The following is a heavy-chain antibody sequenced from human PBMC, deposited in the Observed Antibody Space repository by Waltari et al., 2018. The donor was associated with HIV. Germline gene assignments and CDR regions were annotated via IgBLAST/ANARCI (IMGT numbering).Heavy chain of an antibody. V-gene: IGHV1-2*02. CDR2: IKPKSGGT. CDR1: GYTFTDNY. D-gene: IGHD2-2*01. Sequence: QVALVQSGAEVKKPGASVKVSCKASGYTFTDNYIHWVRQAPGHGLEWMGGIKPKSGGTKHAQRLQGSVTMTRDTSMSTVYMEVSRFTSDDTAVYYCARGGASTTPRDYNYYGLDVWGQGTTVTVSS. CDR3: ARGGASTTPRDYNYYGLDV. J-gene: IGHJ6*02.